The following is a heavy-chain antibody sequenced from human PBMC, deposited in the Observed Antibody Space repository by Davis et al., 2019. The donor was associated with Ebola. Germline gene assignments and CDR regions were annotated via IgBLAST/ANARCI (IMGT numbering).Heavy chain of an antibody. Sequence: PGGSLRLSCAASGFTFSSYGMHWVRQAPGKGLEWVAVISYDGSNKYYADSVKGRFTISRDNSKNTLYLQMNSLRAEDKAVYYCAREEAYYGMDVWGKGTTVTVSS. V-gene: IGHV3-30*03. CDR1: GFTFSSYG. CDR3: AREEAYYGMDV. CDR2: ISYDGSNK. J-gene: IGHJ6*04.